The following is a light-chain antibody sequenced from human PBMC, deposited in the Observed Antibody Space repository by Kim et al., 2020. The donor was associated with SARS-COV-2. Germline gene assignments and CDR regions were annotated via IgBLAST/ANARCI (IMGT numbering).Light chain of an antibody. CDR2: AAS. V-gene: IGKV1-39*01. CDR3: QQSYITQVT. Sequence: DIQMTQSPSSLSASVGYRVTITCRTSQSISSHLNWYHQKPGRAPKLLISAASTLQGGVPSRFSGSGTETDFTLTISSLQTEDIATYFCQQSYITQVTFGPGTKLEI. CDR1: QSISSH. J-gene: IGKJ2*01.